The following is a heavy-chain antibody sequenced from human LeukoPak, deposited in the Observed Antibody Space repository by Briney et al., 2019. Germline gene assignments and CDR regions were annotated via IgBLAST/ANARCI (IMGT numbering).Heavy chain of an antibody. CDR3: AREIFNYYGSGSYTGGGWFDP. J-gene: IGHJ5*02. CDR1: GYTFTSYA. D-gene: IGHD3-10*01. Sequence: ASVKVSCKASGYTFTSYAMNWVRQAPGQGLEWMGWINTNTGNPTYAQGFTGRFVFSSDTSVSTAYLQISSLKAEDTAVYYCAREIFNYYGSGSYTGGGWFDPWGQGTLSPSPQ. V-gene: IGHV7-4-1*02. CDR2: INTNTGNP.